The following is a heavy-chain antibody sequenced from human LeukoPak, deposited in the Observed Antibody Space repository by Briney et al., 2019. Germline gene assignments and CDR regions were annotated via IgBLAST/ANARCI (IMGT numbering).Heavy chain of an antibody. J-gene: IGHJ4*02. D-gene: IGHD1-14*01. V-gene: IGHV3-33*01. CDR1: GFTFSAFG. Sequence: GTSLRLSCEASGFTFSAFGMHWVRQAPGKGLEWVAVIWYDGRNKYYADSVKGRFTISRDNFKNTLYLQMNGLRVDDTAVYYCASGPDRAAPFDYWGRGTLVTVSS. CDR3: ASGPDRAAPFDY. CDR2: IWYDGRNK.